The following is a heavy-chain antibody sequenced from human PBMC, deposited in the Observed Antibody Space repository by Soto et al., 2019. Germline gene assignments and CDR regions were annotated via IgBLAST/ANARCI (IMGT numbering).Heavy chain of an antibody. CDR3: ARGGAVARTFYYYGMDV. Sequence: SETLSLTCTVSGGSISSYYWSWIRQPAGKGLEWIGRIYTNGSTNYNPSLKSRVTMSVDTSKNQFSLELSSVTAADTAVYYCARGGAVARTFYYYGMDVWGQGTTVTVSS. CDR2: IYTNGST. D-gene: IGHD6-19*01. J-gene: IGHJ6*02. CDR1: GGSISSYY. V-gene: IGHV4-4*07.